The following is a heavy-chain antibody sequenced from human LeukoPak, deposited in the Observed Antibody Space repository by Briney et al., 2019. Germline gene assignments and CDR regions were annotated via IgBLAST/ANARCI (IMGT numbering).Heavy chain of an antibody. J-gene: IGHJ3*02. CDR1: GFTFSSYG. Sequence: GGSLRLSCAASGFTFSSYGMHWVRQAPGKGLEWVSSISSSSSYIYYADSVKGRFTISRDNAKNSLYLQMNSLRAEDTAVYYCARVTMVRGVRGAFDIWGQGTMVTVSS. V-gene: IGHV3-21*01. CDR2: ISSSSSYI. D-gene: IGHD3-10*01. CDR3: ARVTMVRGVRGAFDI.